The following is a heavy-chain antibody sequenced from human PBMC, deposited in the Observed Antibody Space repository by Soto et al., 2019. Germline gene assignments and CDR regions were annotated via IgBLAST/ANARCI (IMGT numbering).Heavy chain of an antibody. V-gene: IGHV3-23*01. CDR1: GFTFSSYA. Sequence: EVQLLESGGGLVQPGGSLRLSCAASGFTFSSYAMRWVRQAPGKGLEWVSAIGGSGGSTYYEDSVKGRFTISRDKSKNTLYVQMIGIRAEDTFVYYCAKVRGYCSRPSCYVGRDYWGEGTLVSVSS. CDR3: AKVRGYCSRPSCYVGRDY. CDR2: IGGSGGST. J-gene: IGHJ4*02. D-gene: IGHD2-2*01.